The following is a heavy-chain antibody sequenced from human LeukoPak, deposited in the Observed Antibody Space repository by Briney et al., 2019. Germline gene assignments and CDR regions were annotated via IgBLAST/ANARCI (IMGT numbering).Heavy chain of an antibody. D-gene: IGHD4-23*01. CDR2: IYYSGST. CDR1: GGSISSGGYY. Sequence: SQTLSLTCTVSGGSISSGGYYWSWIRQHPGKGREWIGYIYYSGSTYYNPSLKSRVTISVDTSKNQFSLKLSSVTAADTAVYYCARDSTALLDYGGIDYWGQGTLVTVSS. J-gene: IGHJ4*02. CDR3: ARDSTALLDYGGIDY. V-gene: IGHV4-31*03.